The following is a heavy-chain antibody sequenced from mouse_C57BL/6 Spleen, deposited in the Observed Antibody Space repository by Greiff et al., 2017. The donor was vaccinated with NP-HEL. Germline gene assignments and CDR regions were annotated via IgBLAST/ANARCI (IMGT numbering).Heavy chain of an antibody. CDR1: GYAFSSYW. CDR3: ARVTTVVADY. V-gene: IGHV1-80*01. J-gene: IGHJ2*01. Sequence: QVQLKESGAELVKPGASVKISCKASGYAFSSYWMNWVKQRPGKGLEWIGQIYPGDGDTNYNGKFKGKATLTADKSSSTAYMQLSSLTSEDSAVYFCARVTTVVADYWGQGTTLTVSS. CDR2: IYPGDGDT. D-gene: IGHD1-1*01.